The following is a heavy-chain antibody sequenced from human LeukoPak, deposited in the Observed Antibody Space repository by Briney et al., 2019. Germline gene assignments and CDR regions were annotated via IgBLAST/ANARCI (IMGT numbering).Heavy chain of an antibody. V-gene: IGHV4-4*07. Sequence: SETLSLTCTVSGGSISSYYWGWIRQPAGKGLECIGRINTSGTTNYNPSLKSRVTMSVDTSKNQFSLKLSSVTAADTAVYYCASGHNSGWGYFDYWGQGSLVTVSS. CDR1: GGSISSYY. J-gene: IGHJ4*02. CDR3: ASGHNSGWGYFDY. D-gene: IGHD6-19*01. CDR2: INTSGTT.